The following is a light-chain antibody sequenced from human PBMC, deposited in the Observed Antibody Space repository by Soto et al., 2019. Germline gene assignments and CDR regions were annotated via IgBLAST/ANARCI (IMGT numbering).Light chain of an antibody. CDR1: QSVSSY. CDR2: EAS. J-gene: IGKJ3*01. Sequence: EIVLTQSPATLSLSPGERATLSCRASQSVSSYLAWYQQKLGQAPRLLIYEASNRATRIPARFSGSGSGTDFTLTISSLEPEDFAVYYCQQRSNWPLTFGPGTKVDIK. CDR3: QQRSNWPLT. V-gene: IGKV3-11*01.